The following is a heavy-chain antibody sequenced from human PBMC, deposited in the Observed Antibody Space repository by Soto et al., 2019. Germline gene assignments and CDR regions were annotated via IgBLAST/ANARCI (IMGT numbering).Heavy chain of an antibody. CDR1: GGSFSPNY. J-gene: IGHJ6*02. Sequence: PSETLSLTCTVSGGSFSPNYWSWLRQPPGKGLEWIGEVYHSVGNNNNPSLKSRVTISVDKSKNQFSLHLNSVTAADSAVYYCTRHYYYSMDVWGQGTTVTVSS. V-gene: IGHV4-34*01. CDR3: TRHYYYSMDV. CDR2: VYHSVGN.